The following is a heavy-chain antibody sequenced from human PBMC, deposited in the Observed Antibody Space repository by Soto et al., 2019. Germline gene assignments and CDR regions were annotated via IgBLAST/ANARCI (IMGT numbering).Heavy chain of an antibody. V-gene: IGHV3-48*01. Sequence: PGGSLRLSCAASGFTFTSYSMNWVRQAPGKGLEWVSYISSPSTTIYYADSVEGRFTISRDNAKNSLYLQMNSLRAEDTAVYYCARMRDNWFDSWGQGTLVTVSS. J-gene: IGHJ5*01. CDR1: GFTFTSYS. CDR2: ISSPSTTI. CDR3: ARMRDNWFDS.